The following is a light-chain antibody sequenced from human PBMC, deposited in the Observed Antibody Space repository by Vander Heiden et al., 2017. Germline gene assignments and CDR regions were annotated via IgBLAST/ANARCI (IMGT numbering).Light chain of an antibody. CDR3: RRYSSYRLT. Sequence: DIQMTQSPSSLSASVGDRVTITCRASQDIKNYLVWFQQKPGKVPESLIYAASNLQSGVPSRFSGGGSGTDFTLTISILHPEDFTTYYCRRYSSYRLTFGGGTKLEIK. CDR1: QDIKNY. J-gene: IGKJ4*01. CDR2: AAS. V-gene: IGKV1-16*01.